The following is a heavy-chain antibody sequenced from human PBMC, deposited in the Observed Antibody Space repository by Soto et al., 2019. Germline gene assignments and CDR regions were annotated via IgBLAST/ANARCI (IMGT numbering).Heavy chain of an antibody. Sequence: GGSLRLSCAASGFTFSSYSMNWVRKAPGKGLEGVSYISSSSSTIYYADSVKGRFTISRDNAKNSLYLQMNSLRAEDTAVYYCARDIAADYDAFDIWGQGTMVTVSS. CDR1: GFTFSSYS. V-gene: IGHV3-48*04. J-gene: IGHJ3*02. CDR2: ISSSSSTI. D-gene: IGHD6-13*01. CDR3: ARDIAADYDAFDI.